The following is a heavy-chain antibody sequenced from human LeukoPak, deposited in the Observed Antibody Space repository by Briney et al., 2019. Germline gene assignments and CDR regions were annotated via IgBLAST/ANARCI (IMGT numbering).Heavy chain of an antibody. CDR3: ARGPYYYDSSGYYYHRFDY. D-gene: IGHD3-22*01. CDR2: INPSGGST. Sequence: ASVKVSCKASGYTFTSYYMHWVRQAPGQGLEWMGIINPSGGSTNYAQKLQGRVTMTTDTFTSTAYMELRSLRSDDTAVYYCARGPYYYDSSGYYYHRFDYWGQGTLVTVSS. J-gene: IGHJ4*02. V-gene: IGHV1-46*01. CDR1: GYTFTSYY.